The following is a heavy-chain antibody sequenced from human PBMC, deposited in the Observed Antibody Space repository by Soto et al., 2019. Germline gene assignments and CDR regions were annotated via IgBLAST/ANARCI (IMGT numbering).Heavy chain of an antibody. D-gene: IGHD1-1*01. CDR2: ISYSGST. Sequence: SETLSLTCTVSGGSISSYFWSWIRQPPGKGLEWIGYISYSGSTNYNPSLRSRVTISVDTSKNQFSLRLSSVTAADTAVYYCAKVRYWNRGGDFDYWGQGTLVTVSS. V-gene: IGHV4-59*01. CDR3: AKVRYWNRGGDFDY. J-gene: IGHJ4*02. CDR1: GGSISSYF.